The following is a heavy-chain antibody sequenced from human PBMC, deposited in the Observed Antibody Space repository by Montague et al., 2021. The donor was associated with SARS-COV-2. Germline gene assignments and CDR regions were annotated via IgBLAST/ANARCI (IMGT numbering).Heavy chain of an antibody. CDR2: IYFSGST. V-gene: IGHV4-39*01. J-gene: IGHJ4*02. D-gene: IGHD4-17*01. CDR3: ARHSTCSDNYGRYPYNFDF. Sequence: SETLSLTCTVSGGAISTSSFHWGWVRQSPGKGLEWIATIYFSGSTYYNPPLKSRVSISIDTSKNQFSLQLTSVTAADTAVYYCARHSTCSDNYGRYPYNFDFWGQGTLVTVSS. CDR1: GGAISTSSFH.